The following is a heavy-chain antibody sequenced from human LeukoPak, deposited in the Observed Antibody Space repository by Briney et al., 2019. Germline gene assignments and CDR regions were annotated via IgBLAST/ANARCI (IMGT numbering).Heavy chain of an antibody. J-gene: IGHJ5*02. CDR2: INHSGST. CDR1: GGSFSGYY. Sequence: PSETLSLTCAVYGGSFSGYYWSWIRQPPGKGLEWIGEINHSGSTNYNPSLESRVTISVDTSKNQFSLKLSSVTAADTAVYYCARIRYCSGGSCSWGQGTLVTVSS. CDR3: ARIRYCSGGSCS. D-gene: IGHD2-15*01. V-gene: IGHV4-34*01.